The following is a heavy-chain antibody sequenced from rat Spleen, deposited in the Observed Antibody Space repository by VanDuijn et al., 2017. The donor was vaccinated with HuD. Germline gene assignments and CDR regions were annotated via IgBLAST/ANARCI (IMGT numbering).Heavy chain of an antibody. Sequence: EVQLVESGGGAVQPGRSMKLSCAASGLSFSNYYMAWVRQAPKKGLEWVATISTSGSTYYRDSVKGRFTISRDNAKSTLSLQMNILRSEDTATYYCTRGGLPGYNYEFDYWGQGTLVTVSS. CDR1: GLSFSNYY. CDR2: ISTSGST. V-gene: IGHV5-46*01. J-gene: IGHJ3*01. CDR3: TRGGLPGYNYEFDY. D-gene: IGHD1-4*01.